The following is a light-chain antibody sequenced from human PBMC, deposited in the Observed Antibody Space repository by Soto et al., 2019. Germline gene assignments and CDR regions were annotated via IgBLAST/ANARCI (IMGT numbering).Light chain of an antibody. V-gene: IGKV3-20*01. CDR2: GES. CDR1: QSVSSNY. Sequence: EKVLTQSPGTLSLSPGERATLSCRASQSVSSNYLAWYQQKPGQAPRLFIYGESSRATGIPDRFSGSGSGTDFTLTISRLEPEDFAVYYCQQYGSSPLTFGGGTKVEIK. J-gene: IGKJ4*01. CDR3: QQYGSSPLT.